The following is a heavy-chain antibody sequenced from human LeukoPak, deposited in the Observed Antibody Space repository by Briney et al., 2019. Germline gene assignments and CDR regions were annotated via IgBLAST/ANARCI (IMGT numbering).Heavy chain of an antibody. Sequence: SETLSLTCTVSGGSISSSSYYWGWIRQPPGKGLEWIGSIYYSGSTYYNPSLKSRVTISVGTSKNQFSLKLSSVTAADTAVYYCARLPIDYYGSGSYPFDYWGQGTLVTVSS. J-gene: IGHJ4*02. D-gene: IGHD3-10*01. V-gene: IGHV4-39*01. CDR3: ARLPIDYYGSGSYPFDY. CDR2: IYYSGST. CDR1: GGSISSSSYY.